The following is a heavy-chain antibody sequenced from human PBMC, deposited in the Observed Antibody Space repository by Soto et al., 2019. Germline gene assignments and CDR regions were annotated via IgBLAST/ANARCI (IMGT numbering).Heavy chain of an antibody. D-gene: IGHD3-22*01. CDR1: GDSVSSNSAA. Sequence: LSLTSAISGDSVSSNSAAWNWIRQSPPRGLEWLGRTYYRPKWYNDYAVSVKSRITINPDTSKNQFSLQLNSVTPEDTAVYYFARDSSGYYYWGYYDYWGQGTLVTVSS. CDR3: ARDSSGYYYWGYYDY. CDR2: TYYRPKWYN. V-gene: IGHV6-1*01. J-gene: IGHJ4*02.